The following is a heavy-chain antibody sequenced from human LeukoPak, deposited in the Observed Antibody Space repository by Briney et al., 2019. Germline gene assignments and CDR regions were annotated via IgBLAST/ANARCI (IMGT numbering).Heavy chain of an antibody. D-gene: IGHD3-22*01. CDR3: ARGYYDSSGYYYRYNAFDI. CDR1: GGSISSGSYY. Sequence: SQTLSLTCTVSGGSISSGSYYWSWIRQPAGKGLEWIGRIYTSGSTNYNPSLKSRVTISVDTSKNQFSLKLSSVTAADTAVYYCARGYYDSSGYYYRYNAFDIWGQGTMVTVSS. V-gene: IGHV4-61*02. J-gene: IGHJ3*02. CDR2: IYTSGST.